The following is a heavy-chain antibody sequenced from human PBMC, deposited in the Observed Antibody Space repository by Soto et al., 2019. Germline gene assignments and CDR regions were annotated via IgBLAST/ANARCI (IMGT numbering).Heavy chain of an antibody. D-gene: IGHD2-15*01. CDR2: INHSGST. J-gene: IGHJ5*02. CDR3: ARGSDVVVVAANWFDP. CDR1: GGSFSGYY. V-gene: IGHV4-34*01. Sequence: QVQLQQWGAGLLKPSETLSLTCAVYGGSFSGYYWSWIRQPPGKGLEWIGEINHSGSTNYNPSLKSRVTLSVDTSKNQFSLKLSSVPAADTAVYYCARGSDVVVVAANWFDPWGQGTLVTVSS.